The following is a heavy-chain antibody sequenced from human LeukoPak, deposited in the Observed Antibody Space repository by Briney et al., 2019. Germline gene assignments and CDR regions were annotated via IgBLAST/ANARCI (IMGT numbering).Heavy chain of an antibody. D-gene: IGHD3-16*01. J-gene: IGHJ4*02. V-gene: IGHV3-9*01. CDR2: ISWNSGSI. CDR1: GFTFDDYA. Sequence: GGSLRLSCAASGFTFDDYAMHWVRQAPGKGLEWVSGISWNSGSIGYADSVKGRFTISRDNAKNSLYLQMNSLRAEDTALYYCAKGFPLWGFPSLVDYWGQGTLVTVSS. CDR3: AKGFPLWGFPSLVDY.